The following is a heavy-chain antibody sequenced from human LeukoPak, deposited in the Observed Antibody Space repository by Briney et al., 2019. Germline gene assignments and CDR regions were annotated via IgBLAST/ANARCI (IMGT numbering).Heavy chain of an antibody. CDR1: GGSISSSSYY. Sequence: PSETLSLTCTVSGGSISSSSYYWGWIRQPPGKGLEWIGSIYYSGSTYYNPSLKSRVTISVDTSKNQFSLKLSSVTAADTAVYYCAREPSIAVAGTAWFDPWGQGTLVTVSS. CDR2: IYYSGST. D-gene: IGHD6-19*01. V-gene: IGHV4-39*07. CDR3: AREPSIAVAGTAWFDP. J-gene: IGHJ5*02.